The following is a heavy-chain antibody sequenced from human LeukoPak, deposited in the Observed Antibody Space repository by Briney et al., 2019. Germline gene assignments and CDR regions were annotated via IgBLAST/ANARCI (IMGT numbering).Heavy chain of an antibody. V-gene: IGHV3-7*05. CDR1: GFTFSSHW. CDR2: IKEDGSEK. D-gene: IGHD1-26*01. CDR3: VRGESWAFDF. Sequence: PGGSLRLSCAASGFTFSSHWMNWVRQAPGKGLEWVANIKEDGSEKYYVDSVKGRFTISRDNAKNSLCLQMNSLRAEDTAIYYCVRGESWAFDFWGQGTLVTVSS. J-gene: IGHJ4*02.